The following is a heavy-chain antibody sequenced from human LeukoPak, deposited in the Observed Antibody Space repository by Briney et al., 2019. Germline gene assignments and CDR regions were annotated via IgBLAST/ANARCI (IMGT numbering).Heavy chain of an antibody. D-gene: IGHD6-19*01. V-gene: IGHV3-74*01. CDR3: ARGASSAWYQNFDY. J-gene: IGHJ4*02. CDR1: GFTFSSYW. Sequence: QPGGSLRLSCAASGFTFSSYWVHWVRQAPGKGLVWVSHVNSDGSGTSYADSVKGRFTISRDNAKNTLYLQMNSLRAEDTAVYYCARGASSAWYQNFDYWGQGTLVTVSS. CDR2: VNSDGSGT.